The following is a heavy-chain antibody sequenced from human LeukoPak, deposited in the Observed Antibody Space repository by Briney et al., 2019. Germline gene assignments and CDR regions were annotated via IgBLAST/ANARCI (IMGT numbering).Heavy chain of an antibody. CDR3: ARRKTMVRGGGPPSRGYFDY. J-gene: IGHJ4*02. Sequence: SETLSLTCAVYGGSFSGYYWSWIRQPPGKGLEWIGEINHSGSTNYNPSLKSRVTISVDTSKNQFSLKLSSVTAADTAVYYCARRKTMVRGGGPPSRGYFDYWGQGTLVTVSS. V-gene: IGHV4-34*01. CDR1: GGSFSGYY. D-gene: IGHD3-10*01. CDR2: INHSGST.